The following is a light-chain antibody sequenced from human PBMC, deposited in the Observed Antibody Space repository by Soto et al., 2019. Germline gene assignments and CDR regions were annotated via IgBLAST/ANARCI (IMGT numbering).Light chain of an antibody. Sequence: DIRMTQSPSTLSLSLLDMFGITGRASQTIRNWLAWYQQKPGKAPNPLIYDASSLKSGVPARFSGSGSGTEFTLTISSLQPDDFATYYCQQYNTYSTFGQGTRLEI. J-gene: IGKJ5*01. CDR2: DAS. V-gene: IGKV1-5*01. CDR3: QQYNTYST. CDR1: QTIRNW.